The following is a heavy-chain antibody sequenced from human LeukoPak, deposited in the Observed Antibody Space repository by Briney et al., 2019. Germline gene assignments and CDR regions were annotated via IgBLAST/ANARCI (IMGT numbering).Heavy chain of an antibody. D-gene: IGHD5-24*01. Sequence: SETLSLTCTVSGGSISSYYWSWIRQPPGKGLEWIGYIYASGSTNYNPSLKSRVTISVDTSKNQFSLKLSSVTAADTVVYYCARLRMYRDGYNFDYWGQGTLVTVSS. J-gene: IGHJ4*02. CDR1: GGSISSYY. V-gene: IGHV4-4*09. CDR3: ARLRMYRDGYNFDY. CDR2: IYASGST.